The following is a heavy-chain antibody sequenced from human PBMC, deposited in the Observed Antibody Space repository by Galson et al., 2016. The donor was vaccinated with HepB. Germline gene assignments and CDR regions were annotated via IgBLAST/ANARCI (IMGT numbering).Heavy chain of an antibody. Sequence: SVKVSCKASGYIFSIYAMHWVRQAPGQGPEWMGWINIGNGNTNYSQKFQDRVTITRDTSASTAYMELSSLTSEDTGVYYCAREGPGHFVGVTSQYLYHSYMDVWGKGTTVTVSS. V-gene: IGHV1-3*04. D-gene: IGHD2-21*02. CDR3: AREGPGHFVGVTSQYLYHSYMDV. J-gene: IGHJ6*03. CDR1: GYIFSIYA. CDR2: INIGNGNT.